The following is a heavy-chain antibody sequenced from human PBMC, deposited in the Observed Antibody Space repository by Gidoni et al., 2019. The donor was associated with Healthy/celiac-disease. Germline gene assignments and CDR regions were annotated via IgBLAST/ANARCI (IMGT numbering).Heavy chain of an antibody. V-gene: IGHV3-23*01. CDR2: ISGRGGST. Sequence: EVQLLESGGGLVQPGGSLRLSCAASGFTFSSYAMRWVRQAPGKGLEWGSAISGRGGSTYYADSVKGRFTISRDNSKNTLYLQMNSLRAEDTAVYYCAKDREPYCSSTSCYGGAGFDYWGQGTLVTVSS. CDR3: AKDREPYCSSTSCYGGAGFDY. J-gene: IGHJ4*02. CDR1: GFTFSSYA. D-gene: IGHD2-2*01.